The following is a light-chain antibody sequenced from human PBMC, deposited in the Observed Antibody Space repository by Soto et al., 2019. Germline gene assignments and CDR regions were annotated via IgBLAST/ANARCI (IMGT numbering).Light chain of an antibody. Sequence: QSALTQPRSVSGSPGQSVTISCTGTSSDVGGYNYVSWYQQHPGKAPKLMIYDVSKRPSGVPDRFSGSKSGNTASLTISGIQAADEADYYFCLYAGSYTVVFGGGTKLTVL. CDR1: SSDVGGYNY. V-gene: IGLV2-11*01. J-gene: IGLJ2*01. CDR2: DVS. CDR3: CLYAGSYTVV.